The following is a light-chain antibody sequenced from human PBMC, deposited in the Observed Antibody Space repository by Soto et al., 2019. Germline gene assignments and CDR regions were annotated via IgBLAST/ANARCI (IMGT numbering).Light chain of an antibody. Sequence: EIVLTKSPATLSLSPGERATLSCRASQSVSSYLAWYQQKPGQAPRLLIYDASNRATGIPARFSGSGSGTDFTLTISSLEPEDFAVYYCQQRSNWLTFGGGTRWIS. V-gene: IGKV3-11*01. J-gene: IGKJ4*01. CDR3: QQRSNWLT. CDR1: QSVSSY. CDR2: DAS.